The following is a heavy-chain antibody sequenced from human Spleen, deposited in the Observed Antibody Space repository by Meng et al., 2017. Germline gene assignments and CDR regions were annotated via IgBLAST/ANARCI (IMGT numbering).Heavy chain of an antibody. CDR2: VSGIGDYT. D-gene: IGHD3-22*01. V-gene: IGHV3-23*01. J-gene: IGHJ3*02. Sequence: GESLKISCSVSGFTFGSYGMSWVRQAPGKGLEWVSGVSGIGDYTYYADSVKGRFIVSRDKSKNTLYLQMNSLRAEDTAVYYCAREGDYYDSSGYWTDAFDIWGQGTMVTVSS. CDR3: AREGDYYDSSGYWTDAFDI. CDR1: GFTFGSYG.